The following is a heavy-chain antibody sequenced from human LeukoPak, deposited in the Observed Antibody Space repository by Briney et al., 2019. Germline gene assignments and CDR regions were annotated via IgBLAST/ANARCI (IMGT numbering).Heavy chain of an antibody. D-gene: IGHD3-10*01. CDR1: GYTFTRYA. Sequence: ASVKVSCKTSGYTFTRYAMNWVRQAPGQGLEWMGWINTNTGNPTYAQGFTGRFLFSLDTSVSTAYLQISSLKAEDTAVYYCAREVRRVFDYWGQGTLVTVSS. CDR2: INTNTGNP. J-gene: IGHJ4*02. V-gene: IGHV7-4-1*02. CDR3: AREVRRVFDY.